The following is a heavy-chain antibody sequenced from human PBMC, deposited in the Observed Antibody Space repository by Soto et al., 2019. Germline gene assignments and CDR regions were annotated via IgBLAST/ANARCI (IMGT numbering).Heavy chain of an antibody. Sequence: VQLVESGGGLVQPGGSLRLSCAASGFTISSNYMNWVRQAPGKGLEWVSIIDGGGSTYYADSVKGRFTISRDTSKNTLYLQMNSLRAEDTAVYYCASSESKPRFDSWGQGTLVTVSS. CDR1: GFTISSNY. D-gene: IGHD1-26*01. CDR2: IDGGGST. J-gene: IGHJ4*02. CDR3: ASSESKPRFDS. V-gene: IGHV3-66*01.